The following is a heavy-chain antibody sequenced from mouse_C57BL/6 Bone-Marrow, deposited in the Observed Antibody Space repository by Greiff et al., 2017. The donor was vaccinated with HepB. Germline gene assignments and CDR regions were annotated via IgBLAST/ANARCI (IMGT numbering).Heavy chain of an antibody. CDR1: GFTFSDYG. CDR2: ISSGSSTL. V-gene: IGHV5-17*01. Sequence: EVQRVESGGGLVKPGGSLKLSCAASGFTFSDYGMHWVRQAPEKGLEWVAYISSGSSTLYYADTVKGRVTISRDNAKNTLFLQMTSLRSEDTSMYYCARAYYYGSSPFAYWGQGTLVTVSA. CDR3: ARAYYYGSSPFAY. J-gene: IGHJ3*01. D-gene: IGHD1-1*01.